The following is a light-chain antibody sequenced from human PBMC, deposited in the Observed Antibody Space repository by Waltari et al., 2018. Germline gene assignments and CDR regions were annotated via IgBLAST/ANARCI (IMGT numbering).Light chain of an antibody. J-gene: IGKJ3*01. CDR1: QSVSSN. V-gene: IGKV3-15*01. CDR3: QQYNNWPLFT. Sequence: EIVMTQSPATLSVSPGERATLSCRASQSVSSNLAWYQQKPGQAPRLLIYGASTRATAIAARFSGSGSGTEFTLTISSLQSEDFAVYYCQQYNNWPLFTFGPGTKVDIK. CDR2: GAS.